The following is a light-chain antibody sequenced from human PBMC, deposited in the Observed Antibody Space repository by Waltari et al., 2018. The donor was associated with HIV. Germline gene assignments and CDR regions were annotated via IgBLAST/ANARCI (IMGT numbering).Light chain of an antibody. J-gene: IGLJ2*01. CDR2: EVS. V-gene: IGLV2-23*02. CDR1: SSDLGSYNL. CDR3: CSYARSSTRI. Sequence: QSALTQPASVSGTPGQSITISCTGTSSDLGSYNLVSWYQQHPGKAPKLLIYEVSKRPSEVSNRFSGSKSGDTASLTISGLQAEDEADYYCCSYARSSTRIFGGGTKLTVL.